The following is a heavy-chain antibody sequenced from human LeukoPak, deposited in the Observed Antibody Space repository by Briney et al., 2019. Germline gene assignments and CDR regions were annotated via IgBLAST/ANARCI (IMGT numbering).Heavy chain of an antibody. Sequence: ASVKVSCKASGYTFTGYGISWVRQAPGQGLEWMGWISAYNGNTNYAQKLQGRVTMTTDTSTSTAYMELRSLRSDDTAVYYCARAQWLVRENWFDPWGQGTLVTVSS. CDR1: GYTFTGYG. D-gene: IGHD6-19*01. J-gene: IGHJ5*02. CDR2: ISAYNGNT. V-gene: IGHV1-18*01. CDR3: ARAQWLVRENWFDP.